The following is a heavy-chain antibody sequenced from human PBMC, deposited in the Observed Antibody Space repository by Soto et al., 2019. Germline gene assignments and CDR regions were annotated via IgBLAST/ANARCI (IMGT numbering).Heavy chain of an antibody. CDR3: AKDSSPYYFCSGGSCYFAH. CDR1: GFTFSSYS. CDR2: ISSSSSTT. D-gene: IGHD2-15*01. V-gene: IGHV3-48*01. J-gene: IGHJ4*02. Sequence: PGGSLSLSCAASGFTFSSYSMNWVRQAPGKGLVWVSYISSSSSTTYYADSVKGRFTISRDNSKNTLYLQMNSLRAEDTAVYYCAKDSSPYYFCSGGSCYFAHWGQGTLVTVSS.